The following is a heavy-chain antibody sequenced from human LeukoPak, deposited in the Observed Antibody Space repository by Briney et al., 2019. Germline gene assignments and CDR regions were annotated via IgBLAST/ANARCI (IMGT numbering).Heavy chain of an antibody. CDR2: ISAYNGNT. J-gene: IGHJ5*02. D-gene: IGHD2-15*01. CDR3: ARAVVVNWFDP. Sequence: ASVKVSCKASGYSFTSYGTSWVRQAPGQGLEWMGWISAYNGNTNYAQKLQGRVTMTTDTSTSTAYMELRSLRSDDTAVYYCARAVVVNWFDPWGQGTLVTVSS. CDR1: GYSFTSYG. V-gene: IGHV1-18*01.